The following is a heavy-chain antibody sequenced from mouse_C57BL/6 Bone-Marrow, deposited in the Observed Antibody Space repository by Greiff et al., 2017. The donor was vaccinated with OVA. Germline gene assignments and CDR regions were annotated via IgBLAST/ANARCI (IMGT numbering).Heavy chain of an antibody. CDR3: ARGYSGYFDY. J-gene: IGHJ2*01. CDR2: ILPGSGST. CDR1: GYTFTGYW. D-gene: IGHD2-3*01. V-gene: IGHV1-9*01. Sequence: QVQLKQSGAELMKPGASVKLSCTATGYTFTGYWIEWVKQRPGHGLVWFGEILPGSGSTKYNETLKGQATFTADTSSNTAYIQHSSLTTEDSSNYYCARGYSGYFDYWGQGTTLTVSS.